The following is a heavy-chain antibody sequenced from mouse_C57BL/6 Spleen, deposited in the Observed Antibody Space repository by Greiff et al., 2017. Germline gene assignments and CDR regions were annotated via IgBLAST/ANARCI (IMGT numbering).Heavy chain of an antibody. V-gene: IGHV1-26*01. CDR2: INPNNGGT. D-gene: IGHD2-4*01. J-gene: IGHJ4*01. CDR3: ARGSYDYSWDYAMDY. CDR1: GYTFTDYY. Sequence: EVQLQQSGPELVKPGASVKISCKASGYTFTDYYMNWVKQSHGKSLEWIGDINPNNGGTSYNQKFKGKATLTVDKSSSTAYMELRSLTSEDSAVYYCARGSYDYSWDYAMDYWGQGTSVTVSS.